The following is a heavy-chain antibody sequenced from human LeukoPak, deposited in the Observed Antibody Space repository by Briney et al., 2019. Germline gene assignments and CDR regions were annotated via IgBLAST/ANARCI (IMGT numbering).Heavy chain of an antibody. CDR2: INQDETQK. Sequence: WESLRLSCAASGFTFASYWMGWVRQAPGKGLEWVANINQDETQKYYMDSVKGRFTISRDNAKNSLYLQMNSLRAEDTAVYYCAKESPPHDYGDYADYWGQGTLVTVSS. CDR1: GFTFASYW. J-gene: IGHJ4*02. CDR3: AKESPPHDYGDYADY. V-gene: IGHV3-7*03. D-gene: IGHD4-17*01.